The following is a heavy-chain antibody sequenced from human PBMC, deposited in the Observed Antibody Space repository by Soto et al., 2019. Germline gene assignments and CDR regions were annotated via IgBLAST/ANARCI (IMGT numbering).Heavy chain of an antibody. Sequence: QLQLQESGPGLVKPSETLSLTCTVSGGSISSSSYYWGWIRQPPGKVLEWFGSIYYSGSTYYNPSLTSRVTIAVDTSKNPFSLKLSSVTAADTAVYYCARYSSSWFGAFDYWGQGTLVTVSS. V-gene: IGHV4-39*01. CDR2: IYYSGST. J-gene: IGHJ4*02. D-gene: IGHD6-13*01. CDR3: ARYSSSWFGAFDY. CDR1: GGSISSSSYY.